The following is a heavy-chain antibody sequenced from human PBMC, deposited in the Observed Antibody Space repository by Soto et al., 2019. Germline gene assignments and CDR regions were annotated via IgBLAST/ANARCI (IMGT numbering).Heavy chain of an antibody. D-gene: IGHD7-27*01. CDR3: ANKGSPCGDQKNWYFDL. V-gene: IGHV3-23*01. Sequence: PGGSLRLSCAASGFTFSSYAMSWVRQAPGKGLEWVSLIIGSGTNTYYADSVQGRFTISRDNSQKTLYLQMNNLRVEDTALYYCANKGSPCGDQKNWYFDLWGRGTLVTVSS. CDR1: GFTFSSYA. J-gene: IGHJ2*01. CDR2: IIGSGTNT.